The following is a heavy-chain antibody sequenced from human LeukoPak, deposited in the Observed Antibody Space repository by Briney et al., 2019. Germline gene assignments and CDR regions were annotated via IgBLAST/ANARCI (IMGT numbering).Heavy chain of an antibody. CDR2: TNPNSGDT. J-gene: IGHJ3*01. V-gene: IGHV1-2*04. CDR3: AKTGPGTTSDAFDF. Sequence: ASVKVSCKTSGYMFNEHYIHWVRQGPGQGLEWMGWTNPNSGDTNYAQKFQGWVTMTRDTSISTVYMELTSLKSDDTAIFYCAKTGPGTTSDAFDFWGQGTMVTVSS. CDR1: GYMFNEHY. D-gene: IGHD4-11*01.